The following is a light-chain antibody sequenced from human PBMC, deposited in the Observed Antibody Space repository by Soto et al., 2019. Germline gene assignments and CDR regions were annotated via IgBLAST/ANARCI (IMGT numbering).Light chain of an antibody. CDR2: GAT. V-gene: IGKV3-20*01. J-gene: IGKJ4*01. CDR1: QSVSSNS. CDR3: QQIGSSLPFT. Sequence: EIVLTQSPGTLSLSPGERATLSCRASQSVSSNSLAWYQHKPGQAPRIRIYGATIRATDIPDRFSGSGSGTDFTLTISRLEPDDFAVYYCQQIGSSLPFTFGGGTKVEIK.